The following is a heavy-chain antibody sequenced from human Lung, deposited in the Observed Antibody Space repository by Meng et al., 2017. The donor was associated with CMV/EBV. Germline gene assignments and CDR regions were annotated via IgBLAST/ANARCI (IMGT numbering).Heavy chain of an antibody. CDR1: GSISGYY. V-gene: IGHV4-34*01. D-gene: IGHD2-15*01. CDR2: IDHSGST. Sequence: GSISGYYWGRVRQTPGKGLEWIEEIDHSGSTNHNTSLKNQVTISVGTSKSPFYLKLSSVNAADTAVYYCARGPGRIYYYYYYGMDVWGQGTTVTVSS. J-gene: IGHJ6*02. CDR3: ARGPGRIYYYYYYGMDV.